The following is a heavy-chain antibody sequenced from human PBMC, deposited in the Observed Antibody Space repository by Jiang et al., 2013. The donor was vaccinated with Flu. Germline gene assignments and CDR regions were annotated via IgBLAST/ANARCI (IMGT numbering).Heavy chain of an antibody. J-gene: IGHJ4*02. CDR1: GGSFSGYY. D-gene: IGHD6-6*01. CDR2: INHSGST. Sequence: LLKPSETLSLTCAVYGGSFSGYYWSWIRQPPGKGLEWIGEINHSGSTNYNPSLKSRVTISVDTSKNQFSLKLSSVTAADTAVYYCASLQLEGSLDYWGQGTLVTVSS. V-gene: IGHV4-34*01. CDR3: ASLQLEGSLDY.